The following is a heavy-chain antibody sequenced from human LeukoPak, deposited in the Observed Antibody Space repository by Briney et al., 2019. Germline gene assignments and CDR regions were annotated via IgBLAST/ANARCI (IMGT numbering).Heavy chain of an antibody. CDR2: INPNSGGT. V-gene: IGHV1-2*02. CDR3: ARGSGSSWYNGPKPTFDY. D-gene: IGHD6-13*01. Sequence: GASVKVSCKASGYTFTGYYMHWVRQAPGQGLEWMGWINPNSGGTNCAQKLQGRVTMTTDTSTSTAYMELRSLRPDDTAVYYCARGSGSSWYNGPKPTFDYWGQGTLVTVSS. CDR1: GYTFTGYY. J-gene: IGHJ4*02.